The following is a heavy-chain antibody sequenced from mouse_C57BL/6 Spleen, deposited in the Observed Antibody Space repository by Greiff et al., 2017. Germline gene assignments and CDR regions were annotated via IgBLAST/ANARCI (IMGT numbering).Heavy chain of an antibody. D-gene: IGHD2-4*01. J-gene: IGHJ3*01. CDR1: GFNIQNTY. CDR2: IEPDHGNT. Sequence: VQLKQSVAELVRPGASVKLSCKASGFNIQNTYMHWVKQRPEQGLEWIGRIEPDHGNTTYAPKFQGKATITADTSSNTAYLKLSNLTAEDTAIYYCTRRGFYDYVFAYWGQGTLVTVSA. CDR3: TRRGFYDYVFAY. V-gene: IGHV14-3*01.